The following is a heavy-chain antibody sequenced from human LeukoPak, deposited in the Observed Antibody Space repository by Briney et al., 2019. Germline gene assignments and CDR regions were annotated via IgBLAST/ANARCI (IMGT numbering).Heavy chain of an antibody. CDR2: IITSGTYT. D-gene: IGHD3-10*01. Sequence: GGSLRLSCAASGFTFSDYYMSWIRQAPGKGLEWISYIITSGTYTNYADSVKGRFTISRDNAKNSLYLQMNSLRAEDTAVYYCASPYGSDSYFQNWFDPWGQGTLVTVSS. J-gene: IGHJ5*02. CDR3: ASPYGSDSYFQNWFDP. CDR1: GFTFSDYY. V-gene: IGHV3-11*06.